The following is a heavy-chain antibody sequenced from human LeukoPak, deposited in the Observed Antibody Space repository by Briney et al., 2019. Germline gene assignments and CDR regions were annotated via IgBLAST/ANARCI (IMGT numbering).Heavy chain of an antibody. Sequence: GGSLRLSCAASGFTVSSNYMSWVRQAPGNGLEWVSVIYSGGSTYYADSVKGRFTISRDNSKNTLYLQMNSLRAEDTAVYYCAKDASIQISLVVVPDYWGQGTLVTVSS. CDR3: AKDASIQISLVVVPDY. CDR2: IYSGGST. J-gene: IGHJ4*02. CDR1: GFTVSSNY. D-gene: IGHD2-2*01. V-gene: IGHV3-66*01.